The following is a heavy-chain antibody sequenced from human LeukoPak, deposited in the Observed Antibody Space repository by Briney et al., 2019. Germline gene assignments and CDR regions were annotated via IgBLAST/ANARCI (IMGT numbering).Heavy chain of an antibody. CDR2: ISSSGSTI. CDR3: ARVELAPYYYYMDV. V-gene: IGHV3-48*03. CDR1: GFSISSYE. D-gene: IGHD1-7*01. J-gene: IGHJ6*03. Sequence: GGSLRLSCAASGFSISSYEMSWVRQAPGKGLEWVSYISSSGSTIYYADSVKGRFTISRDNAKNSLYLRMNRLRAEDTAVYYCARVELAPYYYYMDVWGKGTTVTVSS.